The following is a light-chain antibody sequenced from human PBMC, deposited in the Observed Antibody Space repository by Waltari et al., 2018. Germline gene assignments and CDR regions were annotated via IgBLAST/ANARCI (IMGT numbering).Light chain of an antibody. CDR2: WAP. V-gene: IGKV4-1*01. CDR3: QQYYATPPT. CDR1: QCVANHPNNKTY. J-gene: IGKJ1*01. Sequence: IVMPQSPHSLSVSLGDRATINCTSSQCVANHPNNKTYVAWYRQKPGQPPKLLSSWAPTREYGVPDRYSGSGSGTQFTLTISSLQAEDVGIYYCQQYYATPPTFGQGTKVEIK.